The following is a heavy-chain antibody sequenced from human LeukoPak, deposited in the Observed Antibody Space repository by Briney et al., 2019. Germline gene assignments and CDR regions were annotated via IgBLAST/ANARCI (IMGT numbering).Heavy chain of an antibody. J-gene: IGHJ4*02. CDR2: LHHTGST. CDR3: ASQFYTNRRWYYFDY. D-gene: IGHD2-8*01. Sequence: SETLSLTCTVSGYSISSDYSWGWIRQSPGKGLEWIGSLHHTGSTYYNPSLKSRVTISVDTSKNQFSLKLSSVTAADTAVYYCASQFYTNRRWYYFDYWGQGNLVTVSS. V-gene: IGHV4-38-2*02. CDR1: GYSISSDYS.